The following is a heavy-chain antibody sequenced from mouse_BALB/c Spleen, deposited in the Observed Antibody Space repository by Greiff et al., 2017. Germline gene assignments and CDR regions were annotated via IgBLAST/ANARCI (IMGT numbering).Heavy chain of an antibody. CDR1: GYAFTNYL. CDR3: ARGPYDYAYFDY. D-gene: IGHD2-4*01. Sequence: VQLQQSGAELVRPGTSVKVSCKASGYAFTNYLIEWVKQRPGQGLEWIGVINPGSGGTNYNEKFKGKATLTADKSSSTAYMQLSSLTSDDSAFYFCARGPYDYAYFDYWGQGTTLTVSS. J-gene: IGHJ2*01. V-gene: IGHV1-54*01. CDR2: INPGSGGT.